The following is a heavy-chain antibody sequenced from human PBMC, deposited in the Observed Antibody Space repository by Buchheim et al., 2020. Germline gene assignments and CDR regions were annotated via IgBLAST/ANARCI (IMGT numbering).Heavy chain of an antibody. V-gene: IGHV3-11*05. Sequence: QVQLVESGGGLVKPGGSLRLSCAASGFTFSDYYMSWIRQAPGKGLEWVSYISSSSSYTNYADSVKGRFTISRDNAKNSLYLQMNSLRAEDTAVYYCTRRGSSDIVVVPAAVDYYYYMDVWGKGTT. CDR2: ISSSSSYT. CDR1: GFTFSDYY. J-gene: IGHJ6*03. D-gene: IGHD2-2*01. CDR3: TRRGSSDIVVVPAAVDYYYYMDV.